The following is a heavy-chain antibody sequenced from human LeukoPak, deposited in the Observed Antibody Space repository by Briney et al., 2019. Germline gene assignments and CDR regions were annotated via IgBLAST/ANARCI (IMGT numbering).Heavy chain of an antibody. CDR2: ISRMGVTT. CDR3: AKEEVPNDY. CDR1: VYTLNSNA. J-gene: IGHJ4*02. D-gene: IGHD2-2*01. Sequence: GGSLRLFCAVSVYTLNSNAMCWVRQAPGKGREWVSDISRMGVTTYYADSVKGRFTISRDTQKNTLYLEMNTLRAEDTAVYYCAKEEVPNDYWGQRTLVTVSS. V-gene: IGHV3-23*01.